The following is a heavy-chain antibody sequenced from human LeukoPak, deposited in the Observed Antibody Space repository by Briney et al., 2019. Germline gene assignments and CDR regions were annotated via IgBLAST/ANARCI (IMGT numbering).Heavy chain of an antibody. CDR2: ICYSGST. CDR3: ARTENYIPEDCFDP. CDR1: GGSLSSSSYC. Sequence: SETLSLTCTVSGGSLSSSSYCWGWIRQPPGKGLEWIGSICYSGSTFYNPSLNSRVTLSVDTSKNQFSLKLTSVTAADTAVYYCARTENYIPEDCFDPWGQGTLVTVSS. J-gene: IGHJ5*02. V-gene: IGHV4-39*01. D-gene: IGHD5-24*01.